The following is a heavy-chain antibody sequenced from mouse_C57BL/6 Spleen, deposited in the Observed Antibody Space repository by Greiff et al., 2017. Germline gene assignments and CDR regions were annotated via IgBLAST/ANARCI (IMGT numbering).Heavy chain of an antibody. D-gene: IGHD2-5*01. V-gene: IGHV14-2*01. CDR2: IDTEDGET. J-gene: IGHJ2*01. Sequence: VQLQQSGAELVKPGASVKFSCTASGFNIKDYYMHWVKQWTEQGLEWIGWIDTEDGETKYAPKFQGKATITAATSSNTAYLQLSSLTSEDTAVYYCARGNSNYESDYWGQGTTLTVSS. CDR1: GFNIKDYY. CDR3: ARGNSNYESDY.